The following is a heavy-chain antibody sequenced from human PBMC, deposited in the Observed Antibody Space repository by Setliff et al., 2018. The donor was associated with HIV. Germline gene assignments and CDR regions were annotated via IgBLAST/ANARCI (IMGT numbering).Heavy chain of an antibody. J-gene: IGHJ3*02. D-gene: IGHD2-15*01. CDR1: GYTFIGYY. CDR3: ARDYQVVVVAATMADS. V-gene: IGHV1-2*02. CDR2: INPNSGGT. Sequence: ASVKVSCKASGYTFIGYYMHWVRQAPGQGLEWMGWINPNSGGTNYAKKFQGRVTMTRDTSNSTAYMELSRLRSDDTAVYYCARDYQVVVVAATMADSWGQGTMVTV.